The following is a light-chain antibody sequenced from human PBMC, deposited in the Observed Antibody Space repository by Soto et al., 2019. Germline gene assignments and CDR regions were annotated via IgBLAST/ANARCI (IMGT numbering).Light chain of an antibody. J-gene: IGKJ5*01. CDR2: DAS. CDR1: QSVSSY. V-gene: IGKV3-11*01. Sequence: EIVVTQSPATLSLSPGERATLSCRTSQSVSSYFAWYQQKPGRAPRLLIYDASSRATGIPARFIGSGSGTDFTLTISCLEPEDFAVYYCQQRSNSPITFGQGTRLEIK. CDR3: QQRSNSPIT.